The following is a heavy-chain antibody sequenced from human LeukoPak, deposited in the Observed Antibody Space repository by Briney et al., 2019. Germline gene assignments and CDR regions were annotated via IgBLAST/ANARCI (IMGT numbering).Heavy chain of an antibody. D-gene: IGHD3-10*01. CDR2: IDGNGRTT. Sequence: GGSLRLSCAASGFTFSSEWMHWVRLAPGRGLVWISHIDGNGRTTNYGDSVRGRFTASRDNAKNTLYLQMNSLRAEDTAVYYCARDVPRTSGPWGQGTLVTVSS. V-gene: IGHV3-74*01. CDR3: ARDVPRTSGP. CDR1: GFTFSSEW. J-gene: IGHJ5*02.